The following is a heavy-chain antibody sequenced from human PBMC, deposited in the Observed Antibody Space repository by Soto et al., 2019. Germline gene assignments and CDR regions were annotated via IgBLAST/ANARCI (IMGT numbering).Heavy chain of an antibody. V-gene: IGHV4-31*01. CDR2: IHHTGKT. D-gene: IGHD6-6*01. Sequence: QVQLQEMGPGLVKPSQTLTITCTVSGDSVNSAYWSWIRQLPGKGLEWMGNIHHTGKTFYHPSLKSLVAISIDTSTPLFSLKLRSITAADTAVYYCARTDAYNSSFFDSWGQGTVVTVSS. CDR3: ARTDAYNSSFFDS. CDR1: GDSVNSAY. J-gene: IGHJ4*02.